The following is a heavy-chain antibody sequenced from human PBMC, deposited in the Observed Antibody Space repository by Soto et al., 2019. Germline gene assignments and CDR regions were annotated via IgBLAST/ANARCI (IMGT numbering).Heavy chain of an antibody. D-gene: IGHD2-21*01. J-gene: IGHJ4*02. Sequence: QVQLVQRGAEVKKPGSSVKVSCKASGGTFSSYAISWVRQAPGQGLEWMGGIIPIFGTANYAQKFQGRVRITADEATSTAYMELSSLGSEDPAFYYCARDPIHVWSSQKRYFDYWGQGTLVTGSS. CDR1: GGTFSSYA. CDR3: ARDPIHVWSSQKRYFDY. V-gene: IGHV1-69*01. CDR2: IIPIFGTA.